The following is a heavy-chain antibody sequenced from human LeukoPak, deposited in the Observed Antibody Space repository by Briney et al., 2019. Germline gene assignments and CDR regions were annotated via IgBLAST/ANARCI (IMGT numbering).Heavy chain of an antibody. Sequence: PGGSLRLSCAASGFTFSNAWMSWVRQAPGKGLEWVGRIKSKTVGGTTDYAAPVKGRFTISRDDSKTTLFLQMSSLKTEDTAVYYCTTAMTPHAFDVWGQGTMVTVSS. CDR2: IKSKTVGGTT. J-gene: IGHJ3*01. CDR1: GFTFSNAW. V-gene: IGHV3-15*01. CDR3: TTAMTPHAFDV.